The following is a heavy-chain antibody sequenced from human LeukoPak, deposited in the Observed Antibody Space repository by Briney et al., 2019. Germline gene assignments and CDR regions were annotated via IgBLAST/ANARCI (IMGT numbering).Heavy chain of an antibody. D-gene: IGHD1-26*01. CDR1: GFTVSSNY. CDR2: IRSKAYGGTT. J-gene: IGHJ6*02. CDR3: TREVGARDPYYYYGMDV. V-gene: IGHV3-49*04. Sequence: GGSLRLSCAASGFTVSSNYMSWVRQAPGKGLEWVGFIRSKAYGGTTEYAASVKGRFTISRDDSKSIAYLQMNSLKTEDTAVYYCTREVGARDPYYYYGMDVWGQGTTVTVSS.